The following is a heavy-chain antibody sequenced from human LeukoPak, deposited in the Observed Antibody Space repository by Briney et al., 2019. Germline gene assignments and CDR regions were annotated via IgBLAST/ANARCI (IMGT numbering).Heavy chain of an antibody. CDR3: ARAQLRGSDY. V-gene: IGHV4-34*01. D-gene: IGHD1-26*01. CDR1: GGSFSGYY. J-gene: IGHJ4*02. CDR2: INHSGST. Sequence: SETLSLTCAVYGGSFSGYYWSWIRHPPGKGLEWSGEINHSGSTNYNPSLKSRVTISVDTSKNQFSLKLSSVTAADTAVYYCARAQLRGSDYWGQGTLVTVSS.